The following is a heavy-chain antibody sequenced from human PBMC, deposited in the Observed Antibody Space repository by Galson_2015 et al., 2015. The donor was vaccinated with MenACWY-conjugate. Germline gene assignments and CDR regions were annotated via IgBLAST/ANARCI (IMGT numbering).Heavy chain of an antibody. CDR3: ARWVAVKMIEY. CDR2: IHCSGST. CDR1: GASISTDY. J-gene: IGHJ4*02. V-gene: IGHV4-59*01. Sequence: ETLSLTCSVSGASISTDYWSWIRQPPGKGLEWIGYIHCSGSTKYNPSLKTRITMSLDTSENQFSLKLSSVTAADTAVYYCARWVAVKMIEYCGQGTLFTVSS. D-gene: IGHD6-19*01.